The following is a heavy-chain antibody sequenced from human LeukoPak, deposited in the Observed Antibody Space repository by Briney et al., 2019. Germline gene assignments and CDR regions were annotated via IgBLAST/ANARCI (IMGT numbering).Heavy chain of an antibody. Sequence: ASVKVSCKASGYTFTGSYTHWVCQAPGQRRERILWINPNSVDTKSAQTFQGRDTMTRDTSISTAYMELSRLRSDDTAVYYCATQRGSYLWGTDFDYWGQGTLVSVSS. CDR2: INPNSVDT. V-gene: IGHV1-2*02. CDR1: GYTFTGSY. D-gene: IGHD3-16*01. CDR3: ATQRGSYLWGTDFDY. J-gene: IGHJ4*02.